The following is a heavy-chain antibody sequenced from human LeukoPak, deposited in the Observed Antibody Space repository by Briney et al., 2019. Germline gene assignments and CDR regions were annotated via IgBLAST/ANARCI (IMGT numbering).Heavy chain of an antibody. V-gene: IGHV1-46*01. CDR2: IYPRDGST. Sequence: ASVKVSCKASGYTFTSNYIHWVRQAPGQGLEWMGMIYPRDGSTSYAQKFQGRVTVTRDTSTSTVHMELSGLRSQDTAVYYCARDQEGFDYWGQGTLVTVSS. CDR3: ARDQEGFDY. J-gene: IGHJ4*02. CDR1: GYTFTSNY.